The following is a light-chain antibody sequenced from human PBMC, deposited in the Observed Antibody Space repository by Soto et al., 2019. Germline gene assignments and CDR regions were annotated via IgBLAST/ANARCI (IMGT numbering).Light chain of an antibody. Sequence: QSVLTQPPSVPGAPGQRVTISCTGSSSNIGTGYDVHWYQQLPGTAPKLLIYANINRPSGVPDRFSGSKSGTSASLAITGLQAEDESDYYCQSYDSSLSGYVFGAGTKVTVL. CDR3: QSYDSSLSGYV. CDR2: ANI. J-gene: IGLJ1*01. V-gene: IGLV1-40*01. CDR1: SSNIGTGYD.